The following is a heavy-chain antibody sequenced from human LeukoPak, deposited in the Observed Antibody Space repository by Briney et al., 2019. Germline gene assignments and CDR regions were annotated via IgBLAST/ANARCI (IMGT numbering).Heavy chain of an antibody. Sequence: GGSLRLSCAASGFTFSSYAMHWVRQAPGKGLEGVAVISYDGSNKYYADSVKGRFTISRDNAKNSLYLQMNSLRAEDTAVYYCARGVSGYGSFDYWGQGTLVTVSS. V-gene: IGHV3-30-3*01. CDR1: GFTFSSYA. D-gene: IGHD3-10*01. CDR2: ISYDGSNK. CDR3: ARGVSGYGSFDY. J-gene: IGHJ4*02.